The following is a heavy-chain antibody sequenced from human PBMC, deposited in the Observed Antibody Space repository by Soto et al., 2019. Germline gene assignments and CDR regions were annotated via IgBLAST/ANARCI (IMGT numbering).Heavy chain of an antibody. CDR2: IYYSGST. CDR3: ARRAGGSYYYYMDV. V-gene: IGHV4-39*01. CDR1: GGSISSSSYY. J-gene: IGHJ6*03. D-gene: IGHD3-10*01. Sequence: QLQLQESGPGLVKPSETLSLTCTVSGGSISSSSYYWGWIRQPPGKGLEWIGNIYYSGSTSYNPSLKSRVTISVDTSKNKFSLKLSSVTAADTAVYYCARRAGGSYYYYMDVWGKGTTVTVSS.